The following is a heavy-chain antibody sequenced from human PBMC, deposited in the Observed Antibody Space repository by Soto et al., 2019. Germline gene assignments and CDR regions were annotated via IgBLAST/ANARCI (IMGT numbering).Heavy chain of an antibody. Sequence: EVQLLESGGGLVQPGGSLRLSCAASGFTFSSYAMSWVRQAPGKGLEWVSTISGSGGSTYYADSVKGRFTISSDNSKNTLYLQVNSLRAEDTAVYYCAKCSPRYSSCLKAYYFDYWGQGTLVTVSS. CDR3: AKCSPRYSSCLKAYYFDY. CDR1: GFTFSSYA. CDR2: ISGSGGST. J-gene: IGHJ4*02. D-gene: IGHD6-19*01. V-gene: IGHV3-23*01.